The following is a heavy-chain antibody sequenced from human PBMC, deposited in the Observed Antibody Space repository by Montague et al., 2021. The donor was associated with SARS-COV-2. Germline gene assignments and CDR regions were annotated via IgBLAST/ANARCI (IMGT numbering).Heavy chain of an antibody. CDR2: IYWDDDK. D-gene: IGHD5/OR15-5a*01. V-gene: IGHV2-5*02. Sequence: PALVKPTQTLTLTCTFSGFSLSTSGVGVGWIRQSPGKAPEFLALIYWDDDKRYNPSLKSRVTISKDTSKNQVALTMTDMDPVDNATYYCVHRSTVSCNCFDPWGQGVLVTVSS. CDR1: GFSLSTSGVG. J-gene: IGHJ5*02. CDR3: VHRSTVSCNCFDP.